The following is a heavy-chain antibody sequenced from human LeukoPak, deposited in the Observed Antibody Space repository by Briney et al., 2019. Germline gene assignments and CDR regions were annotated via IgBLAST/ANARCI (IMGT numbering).Heavy chain of an antibody. CDR3: ARTTVVTKFDY. D-gene: IGHD4-23*01. V-gene: IGHV4-59*01. CDR2: IYYSGST. CDR1: GGSISSYY. Sequence: SETLSLTCTVSGGSISSYYWSWIRQPPGKGLEWIGYIYYSGSTNYNPSLKSRVTISVDTSKNQFSLKLSSVTAADTAAYYCARTTVVTKFDYWGQGTLVTVSS. J-gene: IGHJ4*02.